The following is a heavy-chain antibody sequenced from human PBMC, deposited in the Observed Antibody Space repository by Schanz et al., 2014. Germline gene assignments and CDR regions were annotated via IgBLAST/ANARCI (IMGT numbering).Heavy chain of an antibody. Sequence: QVLLVQSGAEVKQPGASVKVSCKASGYTFTAYFIHWVRQAPGQGLEWMGRINPNTGGTNFAQKFQGSVTMTRDPSISEAYMELTSLRSDDTAVYYCAREPLGCTGSGCQTYDAFDIWGQGTMVTVSS. D-gene: IGHD2-8*02. CDR2: INPNTGGT. V-gene: IGHV1-2*06. CDR3: AREPLGCTGSGCQTYDAFDI. J-gene: IGHJ3*02. CDR1: GYTFTAYF.